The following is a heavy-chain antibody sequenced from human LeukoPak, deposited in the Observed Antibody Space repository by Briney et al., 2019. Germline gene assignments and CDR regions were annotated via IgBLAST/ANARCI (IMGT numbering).Heavy chain of an antibody. CDR3: ARACSGGSCYAFDI. J-gene: IGHJ3*02. Sequence: ASVKVSCKASGYTFTSYDINWVRQAPGQGLEWMGWMNPNSGNTGYAQKFQGRVTMTRNTSISTAYKELSSLRSEDTAVYYCARACSGGSCYAFDIWGQGTMVTVSS. CDR1: GYTFTSYD. CDR2: MNPNSGNT. V-gene: IGHV1-8*01. D-gene: IGHD2-15*01.